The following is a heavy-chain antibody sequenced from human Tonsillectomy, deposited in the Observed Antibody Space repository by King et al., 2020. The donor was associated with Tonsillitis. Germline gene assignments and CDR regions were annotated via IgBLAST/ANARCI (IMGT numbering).Heavy chain of an antibody. J-gene: IGHJ4*02. Sequence: LQLQESGPGLVNPSETLSLICAVSDYSISSGYFWGWVRQPPGKGLEWIGSIYHNGSTNYNPSLKSRVTISVDTSKNQFSLKLSSVTAADTAVYYCATAKPDYLWGNYFFYYTGQGNLGSLS. CDR3: ATAKPDYLWGNYFFYY. V-gene: IGHV4-38-2*01. CDR1: DYSISSGYF. CDR2: IYHNGST. D-gene: IGHD3-16*01.